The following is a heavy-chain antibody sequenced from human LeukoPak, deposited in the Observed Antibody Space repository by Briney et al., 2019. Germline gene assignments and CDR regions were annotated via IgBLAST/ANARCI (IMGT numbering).Heavy chain of an antibody. D-gene: IGHD4-17*01. CDR1: GYTFTGYY. Sequence: ASVKVSCKASGYTFTGYYMHWVRQAPGQGLEWMGWINPNSGGTNYAQKFQGRVTMTRDTSISTAYMELSRLRSDDTAVYYCARDISRRYYGDYVGYWGQGTLVTVSS. V-gene: IGHV1-2*02. CDR3: ARDISRRYYGDYVGY. J-gene: IGHJ4*02. CDR2: INPNSGGT.